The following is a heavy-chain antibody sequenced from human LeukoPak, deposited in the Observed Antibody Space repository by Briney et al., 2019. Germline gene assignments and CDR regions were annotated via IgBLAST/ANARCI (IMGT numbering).Heavy chain of an antibody. CDR2: ISGSGGST. V-gene: IGHV3-23*01. D-gene: IGHD4-17*01. J-gene: IGHJ4*02. CDR1: GFTFSSYA. CDR3: AKDSDAVTGDSYFDY. Sequence: NPGGSLRLSCAASGFTFSSYAMSWVRQAPGKGLEWVSAISGSGGSTYYADSVKGRSTISRDNSRNTLYLQMNSLRAEDTAVYYCAKDSDAVTGDSYFDYWSQGTLVTVSS.